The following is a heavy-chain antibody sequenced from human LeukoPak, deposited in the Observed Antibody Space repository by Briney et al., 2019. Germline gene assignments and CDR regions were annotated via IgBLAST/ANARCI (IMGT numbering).Heavy chain of an antibody. V-gene: IGHV3-53*01. CDR3: ASSGYYYTLSY. D-gene: IGHD3-22*01. Sequence: GGSLRLSCAASGFTVSSNYMSWVRQAPGKELEWVSVIYSGGSTYYADSVKGRFTISGDNSKNTLYLQMNSLRAEDTAVYYCASSGYYYTLSYWGQGTLVTVSS. CDR2: IYSGGST. CDR1: GFTVSSNY. J-gene: IGHJ4*02.